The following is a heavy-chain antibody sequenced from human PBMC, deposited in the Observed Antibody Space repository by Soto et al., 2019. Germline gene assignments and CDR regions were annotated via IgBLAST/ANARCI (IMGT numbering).Heavy chain of an antibody. CDR1: GFTFSEYG. CDR3: GKLRTGYALYYFDF. J-gene: IGHJ4*02. CDR2: ISGSGGAT. D-gene: IGHD3-9*01. Sequence: PWGSLRLSCAASGFTFSEYGMAWVRQAPGKGLEWISGISGSGGATYYADSVQGRFTISKDFSKNTLYLQMSGLRAEDTAVYYCGKLRTGYALYYFDFWGQGAVVTVSS. V-gene: IGHV3-23*01.